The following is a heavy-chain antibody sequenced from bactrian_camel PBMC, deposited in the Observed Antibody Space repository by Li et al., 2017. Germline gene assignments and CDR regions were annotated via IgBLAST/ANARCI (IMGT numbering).Heavy chain of an antibody. CDR2: HYTGTATT. Sequence: VQLVESGGGSVQAGGSLRLSREISLYIYSSYCMGWFRQAPGKEREAVAAHYTGTATTYVADSVKGRFAISRHNGKNAVRLRMSDLSPRDTAVYFCAVDRPIRLVAPIVTFRIIQNCGDTDDLYWGQGTQVTVS. D-gene: IGHD7*01. CDR1: LYIYSSYC. J-gene: IGHJ4*01. CDR3: AVDRPIRLVAPIVTFRIIQNCGDTDDLY. V-gene: IGHV3S1*01.